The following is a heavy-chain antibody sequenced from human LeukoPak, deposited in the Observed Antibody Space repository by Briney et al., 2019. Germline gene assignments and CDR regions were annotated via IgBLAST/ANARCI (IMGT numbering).Heavy chain of an antibody. V-gene: IGHV4-39*01. CDR2: IYYSGST. CDR1: GXSISSSSYY. J-gene: IGHJ4*02. D-gene: IGHD4-23*01. CDR3: ARLHDYGGKLDY. Sequence: SEXLSLTXXGXGXSISSSSYYWGWIRQPPGKGVEWIGSIYYSGSTYYNPSLKSRVTISVDTSKNQFSLKLSSVTAADTAVYYCARLHDYGGKLDYWGQGTLVTVSS.